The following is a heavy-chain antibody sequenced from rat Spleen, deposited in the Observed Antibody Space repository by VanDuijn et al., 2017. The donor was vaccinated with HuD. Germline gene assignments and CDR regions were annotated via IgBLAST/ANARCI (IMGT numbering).Heavy chain of an antibody. J-gene: IGHJ3*01. D-gene: IGHD1-11*01. Sequence: EVQLVESGGGLVQPGQSLKLSCSASGFTFSNYLMHWIRQAPGKGLDWVAYIRSGGGGTNYPDSVKGRFTISRDNAKSTLYLQMDSLRSEDTASYYCARHGVNYGAYNWFAYWGQGTLVTVSS. CDR2: IRSGGGGT. CDR3: ARHGVNYGAYNWFAY. V-gene: IGHV5-25*01. CDR1: GFTFSNYL.